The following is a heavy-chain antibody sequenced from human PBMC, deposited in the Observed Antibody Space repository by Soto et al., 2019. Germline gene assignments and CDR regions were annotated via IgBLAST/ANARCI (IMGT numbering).Heavy chain of an antibody. CDR3: ARGSAGHYNSGTLLD. CDR2: ISYDGINE. CDR1: GFTFSSYA. D-gene: IGHD3-10*01. Sequence: QVQVVESGGGVVQPGRSLRLSCAASGFTFSSYAMHWVRQAPGKGLERVAVISYDGINEYYADSVKGRFTISRDNSKNTLYLQMNSLRAEDTAVYYCARGSAGHYNSGTLLDWGQGTLVTVSS. J-gene: IGHJ4*02. V-gene: IGHV3-30-3*01.